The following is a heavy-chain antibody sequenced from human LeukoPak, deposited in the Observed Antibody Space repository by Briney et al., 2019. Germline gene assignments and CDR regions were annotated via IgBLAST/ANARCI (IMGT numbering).Heavy chain of an antibody. D-gene: IGHD3-9*01. CDR2: INTNTGNP. J-gene: IGHJ3*02. V-gene: IGHV7-4-1*02. CDR1: GYTFTSYA. CDR3: ARDQYVTGYRDAFDI. Sequence: ASVKVSCKASGYTFTSYAMNWVRQAPGQGLEWMGWINTNTGNPTCAQGFTGRFVFSLDTSVSTAYLQISSLKAEDTAVYYCARDQYVTGYRDAFDIWGQGTMVTVSS.